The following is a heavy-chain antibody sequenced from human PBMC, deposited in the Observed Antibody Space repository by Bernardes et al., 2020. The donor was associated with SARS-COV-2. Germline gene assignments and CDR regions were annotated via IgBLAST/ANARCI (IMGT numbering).Heavy chain of an antibody. D-gene: IGHD2-2*01. Sequence: GSLRLSCSASGFSFSKYAMHWVRQAPGKGLEYVSVVSDDGGSTYYADSLKGRFTISRDNSKNMLYLQMSSLRAEDTAVYYCVKGPYCSSVTCRTGFDYWGQGTLVTVSS. V-gene: IGHV3-64D*06. CDR2: VSDDGGST. CDR1: GFSFSKYA. J-gene: IGHJ4*02. CDR3: VKGPYCSSVTCRTGFDY.